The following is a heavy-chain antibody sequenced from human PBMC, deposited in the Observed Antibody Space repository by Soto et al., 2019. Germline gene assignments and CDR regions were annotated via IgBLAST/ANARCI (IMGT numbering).Heavy chain of an antibody. CDR2: IGGGSGST. D-gene: IGHD6-13*01. CDR1: GFTFTNYA. CDR3: ATRMYSTSWYYFVS. V-gene: IGHV3-23*01. Sequence: EVQLLESGGGFVQPGGTLRISCAASGFTFTNYALSWVRQAPGKGLEWVSTIGGGSGSTSYADSVKGRFSISRENSKNTLYLQMSSLRAEDTALYYCATRMYSTSWYYFVSWGQGTLVTVSS. J-gene: IGHJ4*02.